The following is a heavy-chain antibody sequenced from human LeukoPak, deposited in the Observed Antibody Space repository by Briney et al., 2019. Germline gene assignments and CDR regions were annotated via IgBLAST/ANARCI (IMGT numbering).Heavy chain of an antibody. V-gene: IGHV3-48*03. CDR1: GFTFSSYE. Sequence: GGSLRLSCAASGFTFSSYEMNWVRQAPGKGLEWVSYISSSGSTIYYADSVKGRFTISRDNAKNSLYLQMNSLRAEDTAVYYCARGQDWNYGAFDIWGQGTMVTVSS. CDR3: ARGQDWNYGAFDI. D-gene: IGHD1-7*01. CDR2: ISSSGSTI. J-gene: IGHJ3*02.